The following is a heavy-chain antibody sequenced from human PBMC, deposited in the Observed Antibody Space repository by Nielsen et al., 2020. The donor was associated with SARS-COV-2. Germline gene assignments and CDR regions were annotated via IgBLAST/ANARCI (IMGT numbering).Heavy chain of an antibody. CDR2: IKAKTDGEKT. Sequence: GGSLRLSCAASGFTVSTYDMHWVRQAPGKGLEWVGRIKAKTDGEKTVYAAPVQGRFTISRDDSEMTLYLQMDSLEIEDTGVYYCSTGGVAAVGTYYYYYGMDVWGQGTTVAVSS. D-gene: IGHD6-13*01. V-gene: IGHV3-15*01. CDR3: STGGVAAVGTYYYYYGMDV. CDR1: GFTVSTYD. J-gene: IGHJ6*02.